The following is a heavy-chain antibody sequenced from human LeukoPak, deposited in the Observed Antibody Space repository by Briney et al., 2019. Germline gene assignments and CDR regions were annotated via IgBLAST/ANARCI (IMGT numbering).Heavy chain of an antibody. CDR3: ARRMGALDF. Sequence: PSETLSLTCSVSGGSISNIIYYWAWVRLPPGKGLEWIGSIHFSGSTYYNPSLKSRVTISADTSKNQFSLRLNFVTAADTAVYCCARRMGALDFWGQGALVTVSS. CDR1: GGSISNIIYY. D-gene: IGHD1-26*01. CDR2: IHFSGST. V-gene: IGHV4-39*01. J-gene: IGHJ4*02.